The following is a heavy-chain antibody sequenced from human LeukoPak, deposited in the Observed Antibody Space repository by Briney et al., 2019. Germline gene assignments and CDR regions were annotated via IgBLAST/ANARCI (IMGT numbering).Heavy chain of an antibody. CDR3: ARDRLYYYYYGMDV. J-gene: IGHJ6*02. D-gene: IGHD5-12*01. V-gene: IGHV3-33*01. Sequence: GGSLRLSCAASGFTFSSYGMHWVRQAPGKGLEWVAVMWYDGSNKYYADSVKGRFTISRDNSKNTLYLQMNSLRAEDTAVYYCARDRLYYYYYGMDVWGQGTTVTVSS. CDR2: MWYDGSNK. CDR1: GFTFSSYG.